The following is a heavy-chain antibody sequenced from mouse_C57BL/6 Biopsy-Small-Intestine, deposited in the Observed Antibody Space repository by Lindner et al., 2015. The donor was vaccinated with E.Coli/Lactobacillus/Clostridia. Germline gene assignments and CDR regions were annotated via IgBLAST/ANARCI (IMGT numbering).Heavy chain of an antibody. CDR1: GYTLSSYV. V-gene: IGHV1-81*01. Sequence: VQLQESGAELARPGASVKLSCKASGYTLSSYVINWVKQRTGQGLEWIGDIYPGSGNTYYNEIFKGKATLTAVKSSSAAYMELRSLTSEDSAVYFCADFDYDAGVFDYWGQGTTLTVSS. CDR2: IYPGSGNT. D-gene: IGHD2-4*01. CDR3: ADFDYDAGVFDY. J-gene: IGHJ2*01.